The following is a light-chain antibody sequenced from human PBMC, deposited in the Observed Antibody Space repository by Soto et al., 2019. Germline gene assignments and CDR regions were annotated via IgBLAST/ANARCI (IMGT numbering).Light chain of an antibody. Sequence: QPASVSGSPGQSITISCTGTSSDVGGYNYVSWYQQHPGKAPKLMIYDVSNRPSGVSNRFSGSKSGNTASLTISGLQAEDEADYYCSSYTSSSTPYVVFGGGTQLTVL. J-gene: IGLJ2*01. CDR2: DVS. CDR3: SSYTSSSTPYVV. CDR1: SSDVGGYNY. V-gene: IGLV2-14*01.